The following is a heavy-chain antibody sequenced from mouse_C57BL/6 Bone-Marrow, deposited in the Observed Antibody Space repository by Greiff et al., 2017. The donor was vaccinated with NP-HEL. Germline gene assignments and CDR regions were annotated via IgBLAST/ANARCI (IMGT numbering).Heavy chain of an antibody. CDR1: GFNIKDYY. Sequence: EVHLVESGAELVKPGASVKLSCTASGFNIKDYYMHWVKQRTEQGLEWIGRLDPEDGETKYAPKFQGPATIPADTSSNTAYLQLSSLTSEDTAVYYCYDYDGARFAYWGQGTLVTVSA. D-gene: IGHD2-4*01. CDR2: LDPEDGET. CDR3: YDYDGARFAY. V-gene: IGHV14-2*01. J-gene: IGHJ3*01.